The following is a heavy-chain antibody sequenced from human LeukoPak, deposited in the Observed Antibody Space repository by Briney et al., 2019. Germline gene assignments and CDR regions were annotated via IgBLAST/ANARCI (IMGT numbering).Heavy chain of an antibody. CDR2: IKSEIEGGTT. CDR3: ALAWFGESRDGLDI. CDR1: GFTLTNDF. J-gene: IGHJ3*02. D-gene: IGHD3-10*01. Sequence: GGSLRLSCAASGFTLTNDFMTWVRQAPGKGLEWVGRIKSEIEGGTTDHAASVKGSFAISRDESTNTLFLQMNSLSNEDTAVYYCALAWFGESRDGLDIWGRGSMVVVSS. V-gene: IGHV3-15*01.